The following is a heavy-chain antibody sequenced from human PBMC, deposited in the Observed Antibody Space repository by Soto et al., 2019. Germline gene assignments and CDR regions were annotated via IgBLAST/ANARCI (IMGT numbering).Heavy chain of an antibody. CDR3: ARHRKGYSLDY. Sequence: SETLSLTCAVSGGSISSGGYSWSWIRQPPGKGLEWIGYIYHSGSTYYNPSLKSRVTISVDTSKNQFSLKLSSVTAADTAVYYCARHRKGYSLDYWGQGTLVTVSS. D-gene: IGHD5-18*01. CDR1: GGSISSGGYS. J-gene: IGHJ4*02. CDR2: IYHSGST. V-gene: IGHV4-30-2*03.